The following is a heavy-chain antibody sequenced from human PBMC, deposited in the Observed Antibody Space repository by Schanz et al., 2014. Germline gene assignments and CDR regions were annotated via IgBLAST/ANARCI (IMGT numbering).Heavy chain of an antibody. CDR2: ISAYNGNT. V-gene: IGHV1-18*01. CDR3: ARDNLVSSSWYNYYGMDV. J-gene: IGHJ6*02. Sequence: QVQLVQSGAEVRKPGSSVRVSCKASGGTFTSYGISWVRQAPGQGLEWMGWISAYNGNTNYAQKLQGRVTMTTDTSTSTAYMELRSLRSDDTAVYYCARDNLVSSSWYNYYGMDVWGQGTTVTVSS. CDR1: GGTFTSYG. D-gene: IGHD6-13*01.